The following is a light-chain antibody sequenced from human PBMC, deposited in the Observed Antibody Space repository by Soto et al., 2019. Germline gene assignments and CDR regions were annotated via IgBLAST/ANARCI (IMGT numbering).Light chain of an antibody. V-gene: IGKV1-5*03. CDR1: QTISSW. J-gene: IGKJ2*01. CDR3: QEYSNYPYT. CDR2: QTS. Sequence: DIHMTQSPSTLSVSVGFIFTVTCRASQTISSWLAWYQQKPGKAPNLLISQTSTLESGVPSRFSGSGSGTDFSLTVSSLQPDDFATYYCQEYSNYPYTFGQGTKVDIK.